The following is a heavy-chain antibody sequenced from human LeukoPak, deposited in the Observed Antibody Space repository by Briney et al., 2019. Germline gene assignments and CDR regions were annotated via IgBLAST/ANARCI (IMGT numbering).Heavy chain of an antibody. D-gene: IGHD3-10*01. CDR1: GGSISRYH. Sequence: PSETLSLTCTVSGGSISRYHWSWIRQPPGKGLEWIGYIFHSGSTNYNPSLKSRVTISVDTSKNQFSLKLSSVTAADTAVYYCAREWASRGVYRPWGQGTLVTASS. J-gene: IGHJ5*02. CDR3: AREWASRGVYRP. V-gene: IGHV4-59*13. CDR2: IFHSGST.